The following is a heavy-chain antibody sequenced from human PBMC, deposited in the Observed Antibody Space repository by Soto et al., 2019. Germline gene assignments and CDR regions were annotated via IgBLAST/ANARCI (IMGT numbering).Heavy chain of an antibody. D-gene: IGHD6-13*01. J-gene: IGHJ5*02. V-gene: IGHV4-39*01. CDR1: GGSISSSSYY. Sequence: PSETLSLTCTVSGGSISSSSYYWGWIRQPPGKGLEWIGSIYYSGSTYYNPSLKSRVTISVDTSKNQFSLKLSSVTAADTAVYYCARSWYWWLDPWGQGTLVTVSS. CDR3: ARSWYWWLDP. CDR2: IYYSGST.